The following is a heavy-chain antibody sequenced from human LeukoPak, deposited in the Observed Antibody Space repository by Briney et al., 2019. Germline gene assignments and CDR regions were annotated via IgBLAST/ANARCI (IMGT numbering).Heavy chain of an antibody. CDR1: GGSISGYF. D-gene: IGHD6-19*01. V-gene: IGHV4-4*07. Sequence: SETLSLTCTVSGGSISGYFWSWIRQPAGKGLEWIGRMYSGGSNNYNPSLKSRVTMSLDTSKNHFSLNLTSVTAADTAVYYCARAHDRAVADYWGQGTLVTVSS. J-gene: IGHJ4*02. CDR3: ARAHDRAVADY. CDR2: MYSGGSN.